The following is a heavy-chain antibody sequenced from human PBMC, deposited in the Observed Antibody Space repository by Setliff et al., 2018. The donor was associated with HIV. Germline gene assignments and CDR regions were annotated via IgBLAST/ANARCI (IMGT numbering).Heavy chain of an antibody. Sequence: ETLSLTCTVSGGSISSSSYYWGWIRQPPGKGLEWIGSIYYSGSTYYNPSLKSRVTILVDTSKNQFSLKLSSVTAADTAVYYCARDRGILTYYYYYGMDVWGQGTTVTVSS. CDR3: ARDRGILTYYYYYGMDV. D-gene: IGHD3-9*01. J-gene: IGHJ6*02. CDR2: IYYSGST. V-gene: IGHV4-39*07. CDR1: GGSISSSSYY.